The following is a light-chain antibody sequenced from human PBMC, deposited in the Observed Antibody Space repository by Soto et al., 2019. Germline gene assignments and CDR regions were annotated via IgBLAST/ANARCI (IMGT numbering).Light chain of an antibody. CDR1: SSDVGGYDY. CDR2: EVN. V-gene: IGLV2-14*01. J-gene: IGLJ1*01. Sequence: QSALTQPASVSGSPGQSVTISCTGASSDVGGYDYVSWYQQHPGKAPKLILYEVNNRPSGVSNHVSGSKSGNTASLIISGLQADYEADYYCSSYSTNSTLVFGSGTKLTVL. CDR3: SSYSTNSTLV.